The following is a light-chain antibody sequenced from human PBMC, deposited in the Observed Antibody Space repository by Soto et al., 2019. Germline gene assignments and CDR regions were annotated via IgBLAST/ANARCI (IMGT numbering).Light chain of an antibody. Sequence: EIVLTQSPATLSLSPGERATLSCRASQSVSRYLAWYQQKPGQAPRLLIYDASSRATGIPARFSGSGSGTDFTLTISSLEPEDFAVYYCQQRSNWPLTFGGGTKADIK. CDR3: QQRSNWPLT. CDR1: QSVSRY. CDR2: DAS. J-gene: IGKJ4*01. V-gene: IGKV3-11*01.